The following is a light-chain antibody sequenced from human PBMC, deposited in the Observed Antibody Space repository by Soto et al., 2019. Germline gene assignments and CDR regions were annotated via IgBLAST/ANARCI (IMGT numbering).Light chain of an antibody. Sequence: QSVLTQPPSVSGAPGQRVTISCTGSNSNIGAGYDVHWYQQLPGTAPKLLIYGNTNRPSGVPDRFSGAKSGTSALLAITGLQVGDEADYYCQSYDSSLSGRVFGGGTKLTVL. CDR1: NSNIGAGYD. CDR3: QSYDSSLSGRV. J-gene: IGLJ2*01. V-gene: IGLV1-40*01. CDR2: GNT.